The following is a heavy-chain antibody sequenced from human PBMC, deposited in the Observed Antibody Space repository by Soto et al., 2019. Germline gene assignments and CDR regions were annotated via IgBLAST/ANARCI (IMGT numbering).Heavy chain of an antibody. CDR1: GFTFSNAW. D-gene: IGHD3-22*01. J-gene: IGHJ1*01. CDR2: IKSKTDGGTT. Sequence: PGGSLRLSCAASGFTFSNAWMSWVRQAPGKGLEWVGRIKSKTDGGTTDYAAPVKGRFTISRDDSKNTLYLQMNSLKTEDTAVYYCTTGEDYYDSSGYWSYAEYFQHWGQGTLVTVSS. CDR3: TTGEDYYDSSGYWSYAEYFQH. V-gene: IGHV3-15*01.